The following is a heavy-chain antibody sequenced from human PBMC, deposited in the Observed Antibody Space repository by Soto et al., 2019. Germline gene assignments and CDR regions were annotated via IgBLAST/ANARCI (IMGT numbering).Heavy chain of an antibody. D-gene: IGHD2-15*01. Sequence: SETLSLTCTVSGGSISSGDYYWSWIRQPPGKGLEWIGYIYYSGSTYYNPSLKSRVTISVDTSKNQFSLKLSSVTAADTAVYYCARNYCSGGSCYLGWFEPWGQGTLVTVS. CDR3: ARNYCSGGSCYLGWFEP. CDR2: IYYSGST. CDR1: GGSISSGDYY. V-gene: IGHV4-30-4*01. J-gene: IGHJ5*02.